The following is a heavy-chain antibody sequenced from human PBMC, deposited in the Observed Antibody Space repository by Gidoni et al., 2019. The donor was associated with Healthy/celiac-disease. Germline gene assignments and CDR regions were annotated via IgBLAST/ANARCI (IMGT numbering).Heavy chain of an antibody. CDR3: ARGYSSGYYYYYYMDV. D-gene: IGHD6-19*01. J-gene: IGHJ6*03. CDR1: GCSVSRGSYY. CDR2: IYDSGST. Sequence: QVQLQESGPGLVKPSETLSLTCTVSGCSVSRGSYYWSWIRQPPGKGLEWIGYIYDSGSTNYNPSLKSRVTISVDTSKNQFSLKLSSVTAADTAVYYCARGYSSGYYYYYYMDVWGKGTTVTVSS. V-gene: IGHV4-61*01.